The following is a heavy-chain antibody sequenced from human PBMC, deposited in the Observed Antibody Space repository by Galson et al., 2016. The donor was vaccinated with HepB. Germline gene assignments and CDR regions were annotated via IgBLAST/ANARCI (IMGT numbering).Heavy chain of an antibody. CDR3: TTWLSHHFDY. J-gene: IGHJ4*02. D-gene: IGHD6-19*01. CDR1: GFTFSNYA. Sequence: SLRLSCAASGFTFSNYAMSWVRQAPGKGLEWVSAISGSGGSPYYADSVKGRFTIPRDNSKNTLYLQMNSLTAEDSAIYYCTTWLSHHFDYWGQGTRVTVSS. V-gene: IGHV3-23*01. CDR2: ISGSGGSP.